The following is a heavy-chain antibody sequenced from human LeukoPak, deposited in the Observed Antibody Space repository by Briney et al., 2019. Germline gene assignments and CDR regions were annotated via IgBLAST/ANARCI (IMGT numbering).Heavy chain of an antibody. CDR2: IYSDNT. J-gene: IGHJ6*03. CDR3: ARDGLVGGELYYYYMDV. CDR1: GFTFSSYG. D-gene: IGHD1-26*01. Sequence: QPGGSLRLSCAASGFTFSSYGMSWVRHAPGKGLEWVSFIYSDNTHYSDSVKGRFTISRDNSKNTLYLQMNSLRAEDTAVYYCARDGLVGGELYYYYMDVWGKGTTVTVSS. V-gene: IGHV3-53*01.